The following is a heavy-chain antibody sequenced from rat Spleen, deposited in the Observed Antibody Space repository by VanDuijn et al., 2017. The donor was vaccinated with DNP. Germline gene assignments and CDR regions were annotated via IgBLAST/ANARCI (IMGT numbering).Heavy chain of an antibody. CDR3: ARHSRTPYWYFDF. CDR2: INTGGDDP. D-gene: IGHD1-4*01. Sequence: EVQLVESGGGLVQPGRSMKLSCAASGFTFDNYYMAWVRQAPTKGLEWVASINTGGDDPYYRDSVKGRLTFSRDNAKSTLYLQMDSLRSEDTATYYCARHSRTPYWYFDFWGPGTMVTVSS. V-gene: IGHV5-25*01. J-gene: IGHJ1*01. CDR1: GFTFDNYY.